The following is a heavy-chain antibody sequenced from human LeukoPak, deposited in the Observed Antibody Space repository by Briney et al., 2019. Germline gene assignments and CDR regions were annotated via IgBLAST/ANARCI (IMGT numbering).Heavy chain of an antibody. J-gene: IGHJ6*02. V-gene: IGHV1-69*13. Sequence: SVKVSCKASGGTFSSYAISWVRQAPGQGLEWMGGIIPIFGTANYAQKFQGRVTITADESTSTAYMELSSLRSEDTAVYYCARVVVMVEHDYYGMDVWGQGTTVTVSS. D-gene: IGHD2-15*01. CDR3: ARVVVMVEHDYYGMDV. CDR2: IIPIFGTA. CDR1: GGTFSSYA.